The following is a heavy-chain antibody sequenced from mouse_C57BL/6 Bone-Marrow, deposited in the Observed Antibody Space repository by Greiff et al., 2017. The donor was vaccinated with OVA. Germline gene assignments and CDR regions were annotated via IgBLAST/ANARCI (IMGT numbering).Heavy chain of an antibody. J-gene: IGHJ4*01. V-gene: IGHV5-4*01. CDR1: GFTFSSYA. Sequence: VQRVESGGGLVKPGGSLKLSCAASGFTFSSYAMSWVRQTPEKRLEWVATISDGGSYTYYPDNVKGRFTISRDNAKNNLYLQMSHLKSEDTAMYYCAREGLRYYYAMDYWGQGTSVTVSS. CDR3: AREGLRYYYAMDY. CDR2: ISDGGSYT. D-gene: IGHD2-4*01.